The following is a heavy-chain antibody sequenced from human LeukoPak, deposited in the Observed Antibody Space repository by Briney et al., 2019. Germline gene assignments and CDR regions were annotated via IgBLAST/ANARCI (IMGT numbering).Heavy chain of an antibody. CDR3: AELGITMIGGV. J-gene: IGHJ6*04. V-gene: IGHV3-48*04. CDR2: ISSSGSTI. D-gene: IGHD3-10*02. Sequence: GGSLRLSCAGSGFTLSSYSMDWVRQAPGKGLEWVSSISSSGSTIYYADSVKGRFTISRDNAKNSLYLQMNSLRAEDTAVYYCAELGITMIGGVWGKGTTVTISS. CDR1: GFTLSSYS.